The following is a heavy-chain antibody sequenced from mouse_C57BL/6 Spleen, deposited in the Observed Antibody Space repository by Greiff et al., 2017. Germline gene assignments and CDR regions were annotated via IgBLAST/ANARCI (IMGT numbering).Heavy chain of an antibody. J-gene: IGHJ2*01. CDR2: IYPSDSET. CDR3: ARDSRGYFDY. Sequence: VKLQQPGAELVRPGSSVKLSCKASGYTFTSYWMDWVKQRPGQGLEWIGNIYPSDSETHYNQKFKDKATLTVDKSSSTAYMQLSSLTSEDSAVYYCARDSRGYFDYWGQGTTLTVSS. CDR1: GYTFTSYW. V-gene: IGHV1-61*01.